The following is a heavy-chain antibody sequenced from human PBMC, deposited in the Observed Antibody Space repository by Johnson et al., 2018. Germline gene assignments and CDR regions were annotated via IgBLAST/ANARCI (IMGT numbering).Heavy chain of an antibody. CDR3: ASPAGGGWFQH. Sequence: VQLQESGGGLVQPGGSLRLSCVASGFTFDDYAMHWVRQAPGKGLEWVSVISWNSGSRGYADSVKGRFTIPRDNAKNSLYLQMNSLRAEDTAVYYCASPAGGGWFQHWGQGTLVTVSS. J-gene: IGHJ1*01. CDR1: GFTFDDYA. CDR2: ISWNSGSR. D-gene: IGHD2-15*01. V-gene: IGHV3-9*01.